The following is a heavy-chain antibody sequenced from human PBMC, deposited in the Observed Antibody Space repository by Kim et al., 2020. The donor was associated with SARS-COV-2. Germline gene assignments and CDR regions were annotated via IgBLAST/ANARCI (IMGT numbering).Heavy chain of an antibody. CDR3: ASFSKYYDSSGYPP. J-gene: IGHJ5*02. D-gene: IGHD3-22*01. V-gene: IGHV1-69*01. Sequence: AQKFQGRVTITADESTSTAYMELSSLRSEDTAVYYCASFSKYYDSSGYPPWGQGTLVTVSS.